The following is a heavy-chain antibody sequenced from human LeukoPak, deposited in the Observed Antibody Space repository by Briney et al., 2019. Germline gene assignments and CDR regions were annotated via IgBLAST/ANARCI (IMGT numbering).Heavy chain of an antibody. Sequence: SETLSLTCTVSGGSISSSSYYWGWIRQPPGKGLEWIGSIYYSGSTYYNPSLKSRVTISVDTSKNQFSLKLSSVTAAATAVYYCARRCSGGSCYDAFDIWGQGTMVTVSS. D-gene: IGHD2-15*01. J-gene: IGHJ3*02. V-gene: IGHV4-39*01. CDR1: GGSISSSSYY. CDR2: IYYSGST. CDR3: ARRCSGGSCYDAFDI.